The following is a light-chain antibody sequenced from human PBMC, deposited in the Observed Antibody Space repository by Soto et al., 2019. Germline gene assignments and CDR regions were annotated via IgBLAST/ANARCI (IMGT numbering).Light chain of an antibody. J-gene: IGKJ1*01. V-gene: IGKV1-5*03. CDR3: QQYNSYSRT. Sequence: DIQMTQSPSTLSASVGDRVTITCRASQSISSWLAWYQQKPGKAPKLLIYKASSLESGVPSRFSGSGSGPKFTLTLSSLQPDDFATYSCQQYNSYSRTFGQGTKV. CDR2: KAS. CDR1: QSISSW.